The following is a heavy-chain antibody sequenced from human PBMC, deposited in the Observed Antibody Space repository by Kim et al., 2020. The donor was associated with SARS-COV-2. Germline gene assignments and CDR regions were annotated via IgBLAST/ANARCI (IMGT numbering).Heavy chain of an antibody. CDR2: INTGNGKT. CDR3: ARDGCLLPGGYFEH. D-gene: IGHD2-21*02. V-gene: IGHV1-3*04. CDR1: GYTFTTYA. Sequence: ASVKVSCKASGYTFTTYAVHWVRQAPGQRLEWMGWINTGNGKTEYSQNFQGRVTITRDTSATTAYMELNSLTSGDTAVYFCARDGCLLPGGYFEHWGQGTLVTVSS. J-gene: IGHJ1*01.